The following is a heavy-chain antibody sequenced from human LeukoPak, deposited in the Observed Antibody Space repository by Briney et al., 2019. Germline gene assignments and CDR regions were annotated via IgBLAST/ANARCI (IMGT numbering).Heavy chain of an antibody. CDR2: INPNSGGA. CDR3: ARSGYSSGLANIDY. V-gene: IGHV1-2*02. D-gene: IGHD6-19*01. Sequence: ASVKVSCKASGYTFTGYYMHWVRQAPGQGLEWMGWINPNSGGANYAQKFQGRVTMPRDTSISTAYMELSRLRSDDTAVYYCARSGYSSGLANIDYWGQGTLVTVSS. J-gene: IGHJ4*02. CDR1: GYTFTGYY.